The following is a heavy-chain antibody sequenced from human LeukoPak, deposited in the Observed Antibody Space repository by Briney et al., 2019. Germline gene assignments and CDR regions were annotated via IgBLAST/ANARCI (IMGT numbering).Heavy chain of an antibody. V-gene: IGHV4-39*07. CDR3: ARTIFDYGSKIGGSDWFDP. Sequence: PSETLSPTCTVSGGSISSGSYYWSWIRQPPGKRLEWIGTIYYSGSTYYNPSLKSRVSISRDTSKNHFSLRLRSVTAADTAIYYCARTIFDYGSKIGGSDWFDPWGQGTLVSVSS. D-gene: IGHD4-17*01. CDR1: GGSISSGSYY. CDR2: IYYSGST. J-gene: IGHJ5*02.